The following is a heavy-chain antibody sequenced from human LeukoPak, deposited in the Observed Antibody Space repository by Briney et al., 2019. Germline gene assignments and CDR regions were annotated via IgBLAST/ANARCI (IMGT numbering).Heavy chain of an antibody. CDR2: INPNSGGT. CDR1: GYTFTRYY. D-gene: IGHD6-13*01. J-gene: IGHJ4*02. V-gene: IGHV1-2*02. Sequence: ASVKVSCKASGYTFTRYYMHWVRQAPGQGLEWMGWINPNSGGTNYAQKFQGRVTMTRDTSISTAYVELSRLRSDDTAVYYCAINAAGMTYFDYWGQGTLVTVSS. CDR3: AINAAGMTYFDY.